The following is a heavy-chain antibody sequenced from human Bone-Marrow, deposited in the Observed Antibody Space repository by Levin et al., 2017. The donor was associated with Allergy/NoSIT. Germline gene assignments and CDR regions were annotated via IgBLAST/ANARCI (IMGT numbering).Heavy chain of an antibody. CDR3: VISAAAFES. J-gene: IGHJ4*02. CDR1: GFTFSRYW. CDR2: IDQNGDET. V-gene: IGHV3-74*03. Sequence: PGESLKISCAASGFTFSRYWMHWVRQAPGEGPVWVSRIDQNGDETTYADSVEGRFTTSRDNAKNTLYLQMNSLRVEDTALYYCVISAAAFESWGQGTLVIVSS. D-gene: IGHD2-2*01.